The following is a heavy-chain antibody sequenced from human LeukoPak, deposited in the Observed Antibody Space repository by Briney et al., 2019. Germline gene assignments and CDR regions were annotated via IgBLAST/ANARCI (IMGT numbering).Heavy chain of an antibody. CDR3: AKDHPSSGWPAFES. V-gene: IGHV3-23*05. CDR2: INNNNNP. J-gene: IGHJ4*02. Sequence: GGSLRLSYAVSGFTVTRYAMSWVRQAPGEGLEWVAAINNNNNPYYADSVRGRFTISRDTSGNTLYLQMNNLRAGDTAIYYCAKDHPSSGWPAFESWGQGTLVTVSS. CDR1: GFTVTRYA. D-gene: IGHD6-25*01.